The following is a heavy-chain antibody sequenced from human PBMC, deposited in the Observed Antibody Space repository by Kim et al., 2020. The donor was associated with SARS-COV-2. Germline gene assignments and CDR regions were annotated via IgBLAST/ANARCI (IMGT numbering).Heavy chain of an antibody. D-gene: IGHD3-22*01. CDR2: ISGSGGSGDST. CDR1: GFTFSSYA. V-gene: IGHV3-23*01. Sequence: GGSLSLSCAASGFTFSSYAMSWVRQAPGKGLEWVSAISGSGGSGDSTYYADSVKGRLTISRDNSKNTLYLQMNSLRAEDTAVYYCAKDDGIWDSSGYYGFDYCGQGTLVTVSS. CDR3: AKDDGIWDSSGYYGFDY. J-gene: IGHJ4*02.